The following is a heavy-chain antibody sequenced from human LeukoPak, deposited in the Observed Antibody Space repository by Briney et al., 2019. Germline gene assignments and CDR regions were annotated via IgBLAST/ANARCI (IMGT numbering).Heavy chain of an antibody. D-gene: IGHD3-3*01. CDR2: ISGSGGST. CDR3: ARGDELLPRAGIFGVARSGGGGSTSLDY. J-gene: IGHJ4*02. CDR1: GFTFSSYA. Sequence: PGGSLRLSCAASGFTFSSYAMSWVRQAPGKGLEWVSAISGSGGSTYYADSVKGRFTISRDNSKNTLYLQMNSLRAEDTAVYYCARGDELLPRAGIFGVARSGGGGSTSLDYWGQGTLVTVSS. V-gene: IGHV3-23*01.